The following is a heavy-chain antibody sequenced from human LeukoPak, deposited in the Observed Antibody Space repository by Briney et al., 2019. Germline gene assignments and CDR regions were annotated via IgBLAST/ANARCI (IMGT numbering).Heavy chain of an antibody. Sequence: GGSLRLSCAASGFTFSSYWMSWVRQAPGKGLEWVANIKQDGSEKYYVDSVKGRFTISRDNAKNSLYLQMNSLRPEDTAVYYCARGDGIAARRHFDYWGQGTLVTVSS. J-gene: IGHJ4*02. CDR2: IKQDGSEK. CDR3: ARGDGIAARRHFDY. CDR1: GFTFSSYW. V-gene: IGHV3-7*05. D-gene: IGHD6-6*01.